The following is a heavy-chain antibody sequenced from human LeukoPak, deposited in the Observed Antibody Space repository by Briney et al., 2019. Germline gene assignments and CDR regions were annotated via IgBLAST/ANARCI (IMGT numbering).Heavy chain of an antibody. Sequence: SATLSLTCTVSGGSISNHYWSWIRQAPGKGLEWIGYIYYSGSTNYNPSVKSRVTISVDTSKNQFSLRLTSVTAADTAVYYCAKHLTNAYYDMIWFDPWGQGTLVTVSS. CDR1: GGSISNHY. CDR2: IYYSGST. V-gene: IGHV4-59*11. D-gene: IGHD3-22*01. J-gene: IGHJ5*02. CDR3: AKHLTNAYYDMIWFDP.